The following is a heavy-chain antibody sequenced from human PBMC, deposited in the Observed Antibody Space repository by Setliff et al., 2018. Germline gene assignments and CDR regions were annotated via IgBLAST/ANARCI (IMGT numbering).Heavy chain of an antibody. D-gene: IGHD3-3*01. CDR1: GGSISSGSDY. J-gene: IGHJ6*03. CDR2: IYTSGIT. CDR3: ARMSGFLYMDV. V-gene: IGHV4-61*09. Sequence: LSLTCSVSGGSISSGSDYWTWIRQPAGKGLEWIGHIYTSGITNYNPSLKSRVSMSLDTSKNQFSLKPSSVTAADTAVYYCARMSGFLYMDVWGKGTPVTVSS.